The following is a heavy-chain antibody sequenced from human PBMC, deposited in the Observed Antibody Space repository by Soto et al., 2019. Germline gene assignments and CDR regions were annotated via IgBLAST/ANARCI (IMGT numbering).Heavy chain of an antibody. V-gene: IGHV1-69*02. CDR3: ARVGYCSGGSCYSYWFDP. Sequence: SVQVSCKASGGTFSSYTISWVRQAPGQGLEWMGRIIPILGIANYAQKFQGRVTITADKSTSTAYMELSSLRSEDTAVYYCARVGYCSGGSCYSYWFDPWGQGALVTVSS. D-gene: IGHD2-15*01. CDR2: IIPILGIA. J-gene: IGHJ5*02. CDR1: GGTFSSYT.